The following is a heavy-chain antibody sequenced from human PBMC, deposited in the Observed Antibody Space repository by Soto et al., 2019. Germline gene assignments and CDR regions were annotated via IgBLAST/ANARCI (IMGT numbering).Heavy chain of an antibody. D-gene: IGHD5-12*01. J-gene: IGHJ4*02. CDR3: AKDHIVTTKAY. CDR1: GFTFSSYV. Sequence: EVQLLESGGGLVQPGGSLRLPCAASGFTFSSYVMSWVRQAPGKGLEWVSTISGSGSSTYYADSVKGRFTISRDNSKNTVYLQMHSLRAEDTAIYYCAKDHIVTTKAYWGQGTLVTVSS. V-gene: IGHV3-23*01. CDR2: ISGSGSST.